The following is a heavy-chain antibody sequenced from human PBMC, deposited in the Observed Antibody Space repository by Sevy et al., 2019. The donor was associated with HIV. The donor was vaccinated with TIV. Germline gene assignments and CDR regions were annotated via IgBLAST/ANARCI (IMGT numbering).Heavy chain of an antibody. CDR2: ISSSGSPI. CDR3: ARDGGGDYFDY. V-gene: IGHV3-48*03. Sequence: GGSLRLSCAASGFTFSSYEMNWVRQAPGKGLEWVSYISSSGSPIYYADSVKGRFTISRDNAKNSLYLQMNSLRAEDTGVYYCARDGGGDYFDYWGQGTLVTVSS. J-gene: IGHJ4*02. CDR1: GFTFSSYE. D-gene: IGHD3-10*01.